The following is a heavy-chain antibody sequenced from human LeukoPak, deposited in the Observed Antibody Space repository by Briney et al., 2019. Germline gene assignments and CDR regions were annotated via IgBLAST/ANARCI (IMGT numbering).Heavy chain of an antibody. Sequence: GGSLRLSCAASGFTFSSYAMHWVRQAPGKGLEWVAVISYDGSNKYYADSVKGRFTISRDNSKNTLYLQMNSLRAEDTAVYYWVVVNPPVGDYWGQGTLVTVSS. D-gene: IGHD3-22*01. CDR1: GFTFSSYA. V-gene: IGHV3-30*01. CDR2: ISYDGSNK. J-gene: IGHJ4*02. CDR3: VVVNPPVGDY.